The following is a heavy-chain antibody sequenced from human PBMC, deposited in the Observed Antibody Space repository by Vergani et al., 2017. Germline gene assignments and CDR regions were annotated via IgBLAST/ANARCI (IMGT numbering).Heavy chain of an antibody. CDR3: AKANPRNSGYDYLYYYHAMDV. Sequence: EVQLLESGGDLVQPGGSLRLSCAASGFTFNPYAMNWVRQAPGKGLEWVSGISGSGGSTYYAGSVKGRFTMSRDSSKNTLYLQMNSLSAGEPAVYYCAKANPRNSGYDYLYYYHAMDVWGQETTVTVSS. V-gene: IGHV3-23*01. CDR1: GFTFNPYA. CDR2: ISGSGGST. J-gene: IGHJ6*02. D-gene: IGHD5-12*01.